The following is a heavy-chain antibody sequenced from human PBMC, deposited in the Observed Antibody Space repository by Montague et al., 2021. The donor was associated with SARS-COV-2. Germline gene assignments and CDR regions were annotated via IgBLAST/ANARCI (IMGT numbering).Heavy chain of an antibody. CDR2: IYYSGST. J-gene: IGHJ4*02. V-gene: IGHV4-59*12. D-gene: IGHD3/OR15-3a*01. Sequence: SETLSLTCTVSGGSISSYYWSWIRQPPGKGLEWIGYIYYSGSTNXXPSLKSRVTISVDTSKNQFSLKLSSVTAADTAVYYCARDSSWTPFDFWGQGTLVTVSS. CDR1: GGSISSYY. CDR3: ARDSSWTPFDF.